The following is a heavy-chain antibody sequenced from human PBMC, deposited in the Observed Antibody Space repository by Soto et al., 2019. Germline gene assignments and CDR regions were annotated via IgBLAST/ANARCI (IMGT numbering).Heavy chain of an antibody. CDR3: AKVHGSGSYNNFPDY. CDR2: ISGSGGST. V-gene: IGHV3-23*01. Sequence: GTLRPSSAAPVLPCRSYAMSWVRRAPGKGLEWVSLISGSGGSTYYADFVKGRFTISRDKSRDTLYLQMNSLRAEDTAVYYCAKVHGSGSYNNFPDYWGQGTLVTVSS. CDR1: VLPCRSYA. J-gene: IGHJ4*02. D-gene: IGHD3-10*01.